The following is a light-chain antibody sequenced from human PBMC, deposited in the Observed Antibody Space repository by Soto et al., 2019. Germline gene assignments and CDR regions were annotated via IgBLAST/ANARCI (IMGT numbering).Light chain of an antibody. Sequence: DIQMTQSPSSLSASVGDRVTITCRASQSISSYLNWYQQKPGKAPKLLIYAASSLQTGVPSRFSGSGSGTDFTFTISSLQPEDIATYYCQQYDNLPITFGQGTRREIK. J-gene: IGKJ5*01. CDR1: QSISSY. V-gene: IGKV1-33*01. CDR2: AAS. CDR3: QQYDNLPIT.